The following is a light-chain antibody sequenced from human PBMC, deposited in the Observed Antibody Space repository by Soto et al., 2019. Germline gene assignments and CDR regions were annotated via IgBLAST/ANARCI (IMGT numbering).Light chain of an antibody. J-gene: IGKJ4*01. CDR1: QSVRSSF. V-gene: IGKV3-15*01. CDR3: QQYSNWPLT. CDR2: GAS. Sequence: EIVMTQSPATLSVSPGERATLSCRASQSVRSSFLAWYQQKPCQAPSLLIYGASTRATGIPARFSGSGSGTEFTLTINSLQSEDFAVYYCQQYSNWPLTFGGGIKVDIK.